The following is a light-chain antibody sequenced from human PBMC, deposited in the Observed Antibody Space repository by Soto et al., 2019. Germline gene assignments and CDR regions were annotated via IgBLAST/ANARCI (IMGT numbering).Light chain of an antibody. CDR2: GAS. CDR3: QQYDNWPPT. CDR1: QSLRSD. J-gene: IGKJ5*01. Sequence: EILMTQSPATLSVSPGERATLSCRASQSLRSDLAWYQQKPGQPPRLLIYGASTRATDIPARFSGSGSGTEFTLTISSLQSEDFAVYYCQQYDNWPPTFGQGTRLEIK. V-gene: IGKV3-15*01.